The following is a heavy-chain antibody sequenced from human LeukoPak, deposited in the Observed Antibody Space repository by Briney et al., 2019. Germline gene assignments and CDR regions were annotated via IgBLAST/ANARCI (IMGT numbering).Heavy chain of an antibody. V-gene: IGHV3-21*01. CDR2: ISSSSSYI. CDR3: ARRYSGYDLYYFDY. CDR1: GFTFSSYS. J-gene: IGHJ4*02. Sequence: GGSLRPSCAASGFTFSSYSMNWVRQAPGKGLEWVSSISSSSSYIYYADSVKGRFTISRDNAKNSLYLQMNSLRAEDTAVYYCARRYSGYDLYYFDYWGQGTLVTVSS. D-gene: IGHD5-12*01.